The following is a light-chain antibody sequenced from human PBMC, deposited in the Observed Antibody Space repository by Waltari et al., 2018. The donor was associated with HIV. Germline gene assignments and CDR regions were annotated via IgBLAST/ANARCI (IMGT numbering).Light chain of an antibody. CDR3: QQYHTTPWS. V-gene: IGKV4-1*01. CDR2: WAS. J-gene: IGKJ1*01. CDR1: QPLFSTTDGWYDSHNKNY. Sequence: DIVMTQSPESLAVSLGERATIYCQSSQPLFSTTDGWYDSHNKNYLAWYQQKPGQPPRLLIYWASTRESGVPDRFSGSGSGTEFALTITSLQAEDVAVYYCQQYHTTPWSFGQGTRL.